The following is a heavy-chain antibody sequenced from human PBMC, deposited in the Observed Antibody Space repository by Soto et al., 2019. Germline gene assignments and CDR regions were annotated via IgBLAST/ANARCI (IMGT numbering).Heavy chain of an antibody. CDR3: AREELELPFFDF. CDR1: GFTFSSYA. V-gene: IGHV3-30*04. Sequence: GGSLRLSCAASGFTFSSYAMHWVRQAPGKGLEWVSVISDDGSNKYYADSVKGRFTISRDNSKNTLYLQMNSLRAEDTAVYYWAREELELPFFDFWGQGTLVTVSS. D-gene: IGHD1-7*01. J-gene: IGHJ4*02. CDR2: ISDDGSNK.